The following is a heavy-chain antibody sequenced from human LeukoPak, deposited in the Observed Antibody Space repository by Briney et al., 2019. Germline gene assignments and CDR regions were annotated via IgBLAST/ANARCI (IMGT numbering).Heavy chain of an antibody. CDR2: IRFDGNPT. D-gene: IGHD5-18*01. CDR1: GFTFSNRG. J-gene: IGHJ4*02. V-gene: IGHV3-30*02. Sequence: GGSLRLSCAASGFTFSNRGMHWVRRAPGKGLEWLSFIRFDGNPTYSADSVKGRFTISRDNSKNTVYLQMNSLRVEDTAVYYCAKDLSYGPDYWGQGTLVTVSS. CDR3: AKDLSYGPDY.